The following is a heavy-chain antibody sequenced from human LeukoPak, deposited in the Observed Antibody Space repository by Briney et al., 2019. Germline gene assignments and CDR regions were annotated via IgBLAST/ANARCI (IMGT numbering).Heavy chain of an antibody. J-gene: IGHJ4*02. CDR3: ARESSSSWYRPGYERAADC. Sequence: ASVKVSCKASGYTFTSYAMNWVRQAPGQGLEWMGWINTNTGNPTHAQGFTGRFVFSLDTSVSTAYLQIGSLKAEDTAVYYCARESSSSWYRPGYERAADCWGQGTLVTVSS. V-gene: IGHV7-4-1*01. D-gene: IGHD6-13*01. CDR1: GYTFTSYA. CDR2: INTNTGNP.